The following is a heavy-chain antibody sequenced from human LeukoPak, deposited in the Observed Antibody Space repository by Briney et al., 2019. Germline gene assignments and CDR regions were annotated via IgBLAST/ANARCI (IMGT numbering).Heavy chain of an antibody. J-gene: IGHJ5*02. Sequence: SVKVSCKASGGTFSSYTISWVRQAPGQGLEWMGGIIPIFGTANYAQKFQGRVTITTDESTSTAYMELSSLRSEDTAVYYCAREGHCSSTSCYAGRIYNWFDPWGQGTLVTVSS. CDR1: GGTFSSYT. D-gene: IGHD2-2*01. V-gene: IGHV1-69*05. CDR3: AREGHCSSTSCYAGRIYNWFDP. CDR2: IIPIFGTA.